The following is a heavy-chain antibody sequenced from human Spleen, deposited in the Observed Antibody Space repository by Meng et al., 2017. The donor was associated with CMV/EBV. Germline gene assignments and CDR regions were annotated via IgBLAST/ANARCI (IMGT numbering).Heavy chain of an antibody. Sequence: ASVKVSCKASGYTFNGYYIHWVRQAPGQGLEWMGWVNPDSGTTNYAQKFQGRVTMTRDTSISTAYMGLSRLRSDDTAVYYCARTYDILKYGMDVWGQGSTVTVSS. CDR2: VNPDSGTT. D-gene: IGHD3-9*01. CDR1: GYTFNGYY. V-gene: IGHV1-2*02. CDR3: ARTYDILKYGMDV. J-gene: IGHJ6*02.